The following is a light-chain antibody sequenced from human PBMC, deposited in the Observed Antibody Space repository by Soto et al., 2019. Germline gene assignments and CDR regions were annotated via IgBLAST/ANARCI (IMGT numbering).Light chain of an antibody. V-gene: IGLV2-23*03. CDR2: EGT. CDR1: SSDVGSYNL. Sequence: QSALTQPASVSGSPGQSITISCTGTSSDVGSYNLVSWYQQHPGKAPKVMIYEGTKRPSGVSNRFSGSKSGNTASLTISGLQAEDEADYYCCSYAGSSTFGVVFGGGTQLTVL. J-gene: IGLJ2*01. CDR3: CSYAGSSTFGVV.